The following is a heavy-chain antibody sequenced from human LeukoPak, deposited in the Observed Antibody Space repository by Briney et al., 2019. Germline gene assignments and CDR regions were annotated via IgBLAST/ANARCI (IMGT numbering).Heavy chain of an antibody. CDR2: INSNSGAT. CDR3: ARDGNSVMVELDY. D-gene: IGHD2-8*01. J-gene: IGHJ4*02. CDR1: GFTLNDDY. Sequence: ASVKVSCKASGFTLNDDYMYWVRQAPGQGLEWVGSINSNSGATKYAQKFQGRVTMTRDTSISTVYMELSSLRLDDTAVYYCARDGNSVMVELDYWGQGTLVTVSS. V-gene: IGHV1-2*02.